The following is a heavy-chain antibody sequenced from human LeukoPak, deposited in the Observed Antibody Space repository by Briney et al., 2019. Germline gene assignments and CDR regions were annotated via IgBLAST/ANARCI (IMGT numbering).Heavy chain of an antibody. Sequence: GGSLRLSCAASGFTFSAYSMNWVRQAPGKGLEWVSYISSSGSTIYYADSVKGRFTISRDNAKNSLYLQMNSLRAEDTAVYYCARDRLWFGESPDAFDIWGQGTMVTVSS. CDR2: ISSSGSTI. CDR1: GFTFSAYS. V-gene: IGHV3-48*04. J-gene: IGHJ3*02. CDR3: ARDRLWFGESPDAFDI. D-gene: IGHD3-10*01.